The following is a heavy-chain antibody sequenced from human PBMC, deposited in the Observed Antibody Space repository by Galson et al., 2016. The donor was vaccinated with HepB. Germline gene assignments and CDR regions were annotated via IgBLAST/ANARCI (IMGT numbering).Heavy chain of an antibody. D-gene: IGHD3-22*01. CDR2: MNPRSGDT. CDR3: ARIGYDNSGYFPDF. Sequence: SVKVSCKASGYTFTSYDINWVRQATGQGLEWMGWMNPRSGDTGYAQKLQGRVTMTTDTSTSTAYMQLRSLRSDDTAVYYCARIGYDNSGYFPDFWGQGTLVTVSS. CDR1: GYTFTSYD. V-gene: IGHV1-8*01. J-gene: IGHJ4*02.